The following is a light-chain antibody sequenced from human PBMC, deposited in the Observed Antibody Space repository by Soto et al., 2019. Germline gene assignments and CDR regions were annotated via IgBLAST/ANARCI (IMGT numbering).Light chain of an antibody. Sequence: QTVVAQEPSLSVSPGGTVTLTCGLRSGSVSTSYHPSWYQQTPGQAPRTLIYSTNTRSSGVPDRFSGSILGNKAALTITGAQADDECDYYCVLYMGSGIWVFGGGTKVTVL. J-gene: IGLJ3*02. V-gene: IGLV8-61*01. CDR3: VLYMGSGIWV. CDR2: STN. CDR1: SGSVSTSYH.